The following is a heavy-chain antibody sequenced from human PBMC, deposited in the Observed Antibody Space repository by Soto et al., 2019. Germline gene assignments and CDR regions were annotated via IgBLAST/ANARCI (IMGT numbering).Heavy chain of an antibody. Sequence: ASVKVSCKASGYTFTSYAMHWVRQAPGQRLEWMGWINAGNGNTKYSQKFQGRVTITRDTSASTAYMELSSLRSEDTAVYYCAREFEVPAAINPWFDPWGQGTLVTVSS. J-gene: IGHJ5*02. CDR2: INAGNGNT. D-gene: IGHD2-2*02. CDR3: AREFEVPAAINPWFDP. V-gene: IGHV1-3*01. CDR1: GYTFTSYA.